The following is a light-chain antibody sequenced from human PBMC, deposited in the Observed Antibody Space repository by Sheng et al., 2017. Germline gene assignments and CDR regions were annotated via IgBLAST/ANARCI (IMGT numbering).Light chain of an antibody. Sequence: EIVLTQSPATLSLSPGERATLSCGASQSVSTYLAWYQQKPGQAPRLLIYDASNRATGIPARFSGSGSGTDFTLTISSLEPEDFAVYYCQHYNNWPYTFGQGTKLEIK. V-gene: IGKV3-11*01. CDR1: QSVSTY. CDR3: QHYNNWPYT. J-gene: IGKJ2*01. CDR2: DAS.